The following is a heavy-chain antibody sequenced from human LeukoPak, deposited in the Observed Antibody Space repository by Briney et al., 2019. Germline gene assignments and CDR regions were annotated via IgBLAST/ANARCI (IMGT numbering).Heavy chain of an antibody. Sequence: GGSLRLPCAASGFTFGPYTMNWVRQAPGKGLEWVSYISSSSETIYYADSVKGRFTISRDNAKNSLYLQMNSLRAEDTAVYYCASGMRVGPNIWGQGTLVTVSS. J-gene: IGHJ4*02. V-gene: IGHV3-48*04. CDR1: GFTFGPYT. D-gene: IGHD1-26*01. CDR2: ISSSSETI. CDR3: ASGMRVGPNI.